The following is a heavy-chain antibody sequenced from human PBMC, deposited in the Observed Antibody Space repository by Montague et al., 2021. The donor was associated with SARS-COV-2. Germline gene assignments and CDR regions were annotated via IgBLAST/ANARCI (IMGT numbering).Heavy chain of an antibody. J-gene: IGHJ6*02. V-gene: IGHV4-39*07. CDR1: GGSISSSSYY. Sequence: SETLSLTCTVSGGSISSSSYYWGWISQPPGKGLEWIGSIYYSGSTYYNPYLKSRVTISVDTSKNRFSLKLSSVTAADTAVYYCARDQGYNWNYYYYYGMDVWGQGTTVTVSS. D-gene: IGHD1-20*01. CDR3: ARDQGYNWNYYYYYGMDV. CDR2: IYYSGST.